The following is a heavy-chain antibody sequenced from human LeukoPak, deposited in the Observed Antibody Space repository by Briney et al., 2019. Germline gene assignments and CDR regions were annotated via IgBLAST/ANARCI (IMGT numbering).Heavy chain of an antibody. Sequence: GGSLRLSCAASGFTFSSYWMHWVRQAPGKGLVWVSRINSDGSSTSYADSVKGRFTISRDNAKNTLYLQMNSLRAEDTAVYYCARVPDSGSAIDYWGQGTLVTVSA. D-gene: IGHD1-26*01. J-gene: IGHJ4*02. CDR1: GFTFSSYW. CDR2: INSDGSST. V-gene: IGHV3-74*01. CDR3: ARVPDSGSAIDY.